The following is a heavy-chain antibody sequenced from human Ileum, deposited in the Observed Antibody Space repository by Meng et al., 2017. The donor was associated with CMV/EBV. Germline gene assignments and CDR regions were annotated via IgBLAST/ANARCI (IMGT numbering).Heavy chain of an antibody. Sequence: LLCAAAGFTVCSNYMSWVRQAPGKGLEWVSVIYSGGSTYYADSVKGRFTISRDNSKNTLYLQMNSLRAEDTAVYFCARLFNWGESRYWGQGTLVTVSS. CDR1: GFTVCSNY. CDR2: IYSGGST. D-gene: IGHD7-27*01. J-gene: IGHJ4*02. CDR3: ARLFNWGESRY. V-gene: IGHV3-53*01.